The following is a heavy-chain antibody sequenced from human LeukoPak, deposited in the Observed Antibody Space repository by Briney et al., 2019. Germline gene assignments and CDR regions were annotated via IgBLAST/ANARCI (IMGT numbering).Heavy chain of an antibody. J-gene: IGHJ4*02. CDR1: RVSNGGSPHY. V-gene: IGHV4-39*02. Sequence: SETLSQTFLLSRVSNGGSPHYWAWIRRSPGKGLEWLANVYYCGSPFKNQSLKSRVPVSVGTSKNHVSPKLASVTAADPARYYCARHMENNEGSGSYGYFDLWGQGTLVTVSS. D-gene: IGHD1-26*01. CDR2: VYYCGSP. CDR3: ARHMENNEGSGSYGYFDL.